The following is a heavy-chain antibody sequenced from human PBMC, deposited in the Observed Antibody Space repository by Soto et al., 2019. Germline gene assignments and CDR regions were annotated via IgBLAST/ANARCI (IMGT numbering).Heavy chain of an antibody. V-gene: IGHV1-2*02. D-gene: IGHD1-1*01. J-gene: IGHJ6*02. CDR2: INPNSGGT. Sequence: ASVKVSCKTSGHTFTGYYLHWVRQAPGQGLEWMGWINPNSGGTNYAQKFQGRVSMTRDTSISTAYMELGRLTSDDTAVYYCAADERLDPPTGYSYGMDVWGQGTTVTVSS. CDR1: GHTFTGYY. CDR3: AADERLDPPTGYSYGMDV.